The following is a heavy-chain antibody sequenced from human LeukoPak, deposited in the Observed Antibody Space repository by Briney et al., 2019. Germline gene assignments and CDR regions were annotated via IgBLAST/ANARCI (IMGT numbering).Heavy chain of an antibody. CDR2: INPNSGGT. CDR1: GYTFTGYY. CDR3: ARDSILDAFDI. V-gene: IGHV1-2*02. Sequence: ASVKVSCKASGYTFTGYYMHWVRQPRGQGLEWMGWINPNSGGTNYAQKFQGRVTLTRDTSISTAYMELSRLRSDDTAVYYCARDSILDAFDIWGQGTMVTVSS. J-gene: IGHJ3*02.